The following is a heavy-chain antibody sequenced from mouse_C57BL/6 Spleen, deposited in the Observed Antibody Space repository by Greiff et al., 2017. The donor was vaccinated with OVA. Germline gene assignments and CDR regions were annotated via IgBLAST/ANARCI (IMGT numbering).Heavy chain of an antibody. J-gene: IGHJ2*01. D-gene: IGHD1-1*01. Sequence: EVQLVESGGGLVKPGGSLKLSCAASGFTFSSYAMSWVRQTPEKRLEWVATISDGGSYTYYPDNVKGRFTISRDNAKNNLYLQMSHLKSEDTAMYYCARDDYYGSSSYYFDYWGQGTTLTVSS. CDR2: ISDGGSYT. V-gene: IGHV5-4*01. CDR1: GFTFSSYA. CDR3: ARDDYYGSSSYYFDY.